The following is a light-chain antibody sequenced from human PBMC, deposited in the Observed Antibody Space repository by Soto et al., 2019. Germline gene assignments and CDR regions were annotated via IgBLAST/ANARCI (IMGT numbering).Light chain of an antibody. V-gene: IGLV2-14*01. Sequence: QSALTQPASVSGSPGQSITISCTGTSSDVGGYKYVSWYQQHPGKAPKLMIYEVSNRPSGVSNRFSGSKSGNTASLIISGIQAEDEADYYCSSYTSSNTRVLGGGTKLTVL. CDR3: SSYTSSNTRV. CDR1: SSDVGGYKY. CDR2: EVS. J-gene: IGLJ3*02.